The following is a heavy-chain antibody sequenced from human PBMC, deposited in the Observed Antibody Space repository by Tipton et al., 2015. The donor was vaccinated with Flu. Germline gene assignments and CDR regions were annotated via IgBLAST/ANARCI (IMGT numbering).Heavy chain of an antibody. J-gene: IGHJ4*02. D-gene: IGHD3-10*01. CDR1: GGSFSSYY. V-gene: IGHV4-59*07. Sequence: TLSLTCTVSGGSFSSYYWSWIRQPPGKRPEWIGHIYYSGSTNYNPALQSQVTISVDTSKNQFSLRLSSVTAADTAVYFCAADHYFGSGSYYWGQGKMVTVSS. CDR2: IYYSGST. CDR3: AADHYFGSGSYY.